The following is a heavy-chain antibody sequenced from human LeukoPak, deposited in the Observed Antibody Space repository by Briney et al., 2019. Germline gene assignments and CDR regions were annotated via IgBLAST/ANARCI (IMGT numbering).Heavy chain of an antibody. D-gene: IGHD2-21*02. J-gene: IGHJ4*02. V-gene: IGHV3-30*02. CDR2: ISYDGSDK. CDR1: EFAFSRNN. CDR3: AKDQGGGHCSFDY. Sequence: GGSLRLSCAASEFAFSRNNMHWVRQAPGKGLEWVSFISYDGSDKNYAESVKGRSTISRDNFKNTLFLQMNSLGAGDTALYYCAKDQGGGHCSFDYWGQGTLVTVSS.